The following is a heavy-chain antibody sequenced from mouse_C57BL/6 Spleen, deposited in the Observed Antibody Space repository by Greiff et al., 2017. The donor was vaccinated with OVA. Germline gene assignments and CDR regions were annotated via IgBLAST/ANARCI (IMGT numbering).Heavy chain of an antibody. CDR1: GYSFTGYY. V-gene: IGHV1-42*01. CDR2: INPSTGGT. Sequence: EVQLQQSGPELVKPGASVKISCKASGYSFTGYYMNWVKQSPEKSLEWIGEINPSTGGTTYNQKFKAKATLTVDKSSSTAYMQLKSLTSEDSAVYYCARYYDGYHYYFDYWGQGTTLTVSS. CDR3: ARYYDGYHYYFDY. J-gene: IGHJ2*01. D-gene: IGHD2-3*01.